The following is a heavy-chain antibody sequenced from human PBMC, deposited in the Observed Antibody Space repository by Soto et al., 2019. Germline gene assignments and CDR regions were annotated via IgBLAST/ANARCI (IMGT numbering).Heavy chain of an antibody. V-gene: IGHV3-74*01. CDR1: GFTFTCHW. CDR3: AREAGYCSTTSCYRRAFDT. D-gene: IGHD2-2*01. Sequence: PGGSLRLSCAASGFTFTCHWMHWVRQVPGKGLVWVARINTERDSTNYADSVKGRFTISRDSATNTVYLQMNGLGVDDTSVYFCAREAGYCSTTSCYRRAFDTWGQGTMVTVSS. J-gene: IGHJ3*02. CDR2: INTERDST.